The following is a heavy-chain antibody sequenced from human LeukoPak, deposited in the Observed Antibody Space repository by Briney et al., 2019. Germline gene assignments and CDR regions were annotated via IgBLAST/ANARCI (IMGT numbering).Heavy chain of an antibody. V-gene: IGHV3-74*01. D-gene: IGHD6-19*01. Sequence: GGSLRLSCAASGFTFNSYWMHWVRQAPGKGLVWVSRINSDGSSTSYADSVKGRFTISRDNAKNTLCLQMNSLRAEDTAVYYCARDLAVAGTGGDYWGQGTLVTVSS. CDR3: ARDLAVAGTGGDY. J-gene: IGHJ4*02. CDR2: INSDGSST. CDR1: GFTFNSYW.